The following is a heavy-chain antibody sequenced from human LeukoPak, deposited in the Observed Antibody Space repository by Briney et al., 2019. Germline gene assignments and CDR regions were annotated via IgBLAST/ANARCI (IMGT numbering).Heavy chain of an antibody. CDR3: ARAGIAADGGHDY. CDR2: INHSGST. Sequence: PSETLSLTCAVYGGSFSGYYWSWIRQPPGKGLEWIGEINHSGSTNYNPSLKSRVTISVDTSKNQFSLKLSSVTAADTAVYYCARAGIAADGGHDYWGQGTLVTVSS. CDR1: GGSFSGYY. J-gene: IGHJ4*02. V-gene: IGHV4-34*01. D-gene: IGHD6-25*01.